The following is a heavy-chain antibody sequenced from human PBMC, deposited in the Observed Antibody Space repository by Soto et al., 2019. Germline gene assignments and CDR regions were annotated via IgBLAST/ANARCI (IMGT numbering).Heavy chain of an antibody. CDR1: GGSFSDFA. V-gene: IGHV1-69*01. J-gene: IGHJ4*02. Sequence: QVQLAQSGAEVRKPGSSVKVSCGASGGSFSDFAFSWVRQAPGQGLEWMGGIIPMFAASKYAQRFQDRVTITADESTNSVYLALSSLTSDDTATYYCARGGIVAVPAAISSYHAYTNDRFDSWCQGTLVTVSS. CDR2: IIPMFAAS. D-gene: IGHD2-2*02. CDR3: ARGGIVAVPAAISSYHAYTNDRFDS.